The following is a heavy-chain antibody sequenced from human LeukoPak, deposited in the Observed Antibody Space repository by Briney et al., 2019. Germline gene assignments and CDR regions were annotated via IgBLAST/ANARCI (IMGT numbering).Heavy chain of an antibody. Sequence: PGGSLRLSCAASGFTFKSYGMTWVRQVPGKGLEWLSSITGAGTSTKYADSVNGRFTISRDNSKNTLSLQMTGLRAEDTAVYYCARKVAVAMDLDYWGQGTLVTVSS. CDR3: ARKVAVAMDLDY. J-gene: IGHJ4*02. CDR1: GFTFKSYG. CDR2: ITGAGTST. D-gene: IGHD5-18*01. V-gene: IGHV3-23*01.